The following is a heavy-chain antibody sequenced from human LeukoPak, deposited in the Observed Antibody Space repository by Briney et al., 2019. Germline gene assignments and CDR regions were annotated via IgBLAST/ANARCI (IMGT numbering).Heavy chain of an antibody. D-gene: IGHD2-2*01. CDR1: RFTFSSYA. J-gene: IGHJ6*02. CDR3: AKGYCSSTSCYPGGMDV. Sequence: GGSLRLSCAAPRFTFSSYAMSWVRQAPGKGLEWVSAISGSGGSTYYADSVKGRFTISRDNSKNTLYLQMNSLRAEDTAVYYCAKGYCSSTSCYPGGMDVWGQGTTVTVSS. CDR2: ISGSGGST. V-gene: IGHV3-23*01.